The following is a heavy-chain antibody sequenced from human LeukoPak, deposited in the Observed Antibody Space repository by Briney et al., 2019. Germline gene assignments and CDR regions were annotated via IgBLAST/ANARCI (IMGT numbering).Heavy chain of an antibody. D-gene: IGHD6-19*01. CDR1: GGSISSSSYY. CDR2: IYYSGST. Sequence: SETLSLTCTVSGGSISSSSYYWGWIRQPPGKGLEWIGSIYYSGSTYYNPSLKSRVTISVDTSKNQFSLKLGSVTAADTAVYYCARLQGGWQKLDYWGQGTLVTVSS. J-gene: IGHJ4*02. V-gene: IGHV4-39*01. CDR3: ARLQGGWQKLDY.